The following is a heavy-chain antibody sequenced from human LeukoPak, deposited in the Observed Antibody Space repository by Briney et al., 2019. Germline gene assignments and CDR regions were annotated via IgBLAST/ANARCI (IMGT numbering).Heavy chain of an antibody. V-gene: IGHV4-34*01. D-gene: IGHD6-6*01. CDR3: ARGVAARPFNWFDP. CDR2: INHSGST. CDR1: GGSFSGYY. J-gene: IGHJ5*02. Sequence: PSETLSLTCAVYGGSFSGYYWSWIRQPPGKGLQWIGEINHSGSTNYNPSLKSRVTISVDTSKNQFSLKLSSVTAADTAVYYCARGVAARPFNWFDPWGPGTLVTVSS.